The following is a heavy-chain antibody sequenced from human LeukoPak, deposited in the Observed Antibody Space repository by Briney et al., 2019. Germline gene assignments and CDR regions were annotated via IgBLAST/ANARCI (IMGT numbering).Heavy chain of an antibody. V-gene: IGHV4-59*01. D-gene: IGHD2-15*01. J-gene: IGHJ5*02. CDR3: ARGGNCSGGSCYSRYWFDP. CDR1: GGSISSYY. Sequence: SETLSLTCTVSGGSISSYYWSWIRQPPGKGLEWIGYIDYSGSTNYNPSLKSRVTISVDTSKNQFSLKLSSVTAADTAVYYCARGGNCSGGSCYSRYWFDPWGQGTLVTVSS. CDR2: IDYSGST.